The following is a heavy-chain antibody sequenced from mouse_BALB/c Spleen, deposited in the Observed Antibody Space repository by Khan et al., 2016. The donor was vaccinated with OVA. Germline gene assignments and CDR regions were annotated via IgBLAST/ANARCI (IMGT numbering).Heavy chain of an antibody. D-gene: IGHD2-14*01. Sequence: QVQLQQSGAELARPGASVKMSCKASGYTFTTYTIHWVKQRPGQGLDWIGYIIPSNAYTNYNQTFKDRATLTADKSSSTAYMQLSSLTSEDSAVYYLVREGAYYRADGWFAYWGQGTLVTVSA. CDR3: VREGAYYRADGWFAY. V-gene: IGHV1-4*01. CDR2: IIPSNAYT. CDR1: GYTFTTYT. J-gene: IGHJ3*01.